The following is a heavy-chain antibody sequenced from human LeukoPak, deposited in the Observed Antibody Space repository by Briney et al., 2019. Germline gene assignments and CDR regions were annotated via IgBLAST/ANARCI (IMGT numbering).Heavy chain of an antibody. V-gene: IGHV1-2*02. Sequence: ASVKVSCKASGYSFTGYFILWMRQAPGQGLEWMGWINPHSGSTNYAPKFHGRVTSTRDTSINTVYLQLTSLRPDDTAIYYCARRGLAASSDSWGQGTLVTVSS. D-gene: IGHD2-15*01. CDR3: ARRGLAASSDS. J-gene: IGHJ4*02. CDR2: INPHSGST. CDR1: GYSFTGYF.